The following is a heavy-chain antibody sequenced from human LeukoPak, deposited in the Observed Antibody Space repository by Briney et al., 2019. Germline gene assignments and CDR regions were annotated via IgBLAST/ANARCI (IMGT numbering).Heavy chain of an antibody. CDR1: GFTFDDYA. D-gene: IGHD3-10*01. CDR3: ARDKFWIGESVGTYFDY. V-gene: IGHV3-9*01. CDR2: ISWNSGSI. J-gene: IGHJ4*02. Sequence: GGSLRLSCAASGFTFDDYAMHWVRQAPGKGLEWVSGISWNSGSIGYADSVKGRFTISRDNAKNSLYLQMNSLRAEDTALYYCARDKFWIGESVGTYFDYWGQGTLVTVSS.